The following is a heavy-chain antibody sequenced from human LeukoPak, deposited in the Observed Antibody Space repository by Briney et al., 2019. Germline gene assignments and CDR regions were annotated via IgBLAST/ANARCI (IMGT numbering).Heavy chain of an antibody. D-gene: IGHD3-16*01. CDR1: GFTSIAYA. J-gene: IGHJ6*02. CDR2: ISGGGVTT. V-gene: IGHV3-23*01. CDR3: ARNQQLGGHSYYYYGMDV. Sequence: GGSQRLSCVGSGFTSIAYALTWARQAPGKGLEWVSGISGGGVTTYYADSVKGRFTISRDNSKNTLYLQMNSPRADDTAIYYCARNQQLGGHSYYYYGMDVWGQGTTVTVSS.